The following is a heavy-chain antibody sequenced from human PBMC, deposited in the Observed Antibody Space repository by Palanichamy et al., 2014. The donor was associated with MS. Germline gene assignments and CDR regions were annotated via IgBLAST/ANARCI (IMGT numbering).Heavy chain of an antibody. J-gene: IGHJ4*02. Sequence: QVQLQQWGAGLLKPSETLPLTCAVSGGSFSAHYYSWIRQPPGKGLEWIGEVNHSGSANYNPSLKSRVTMSADTSKNHLSLRLTSVTAADTAVYYCARWAYYYDSTDYFRFQYYFDSWGQGTLVAVSS. CDR3: ARWAYYYDSTDYFRFQYYFDS. CDR2: VNHSGSA. V-gene: IGHV4-34*02. CDR1: GGSFSAHY. D-gene: IGHD3-22*01.